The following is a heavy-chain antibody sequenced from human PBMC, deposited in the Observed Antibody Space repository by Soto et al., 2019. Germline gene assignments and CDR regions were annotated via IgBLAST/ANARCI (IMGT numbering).Heavy chain of an antibody. CDR3: ARAPFGSGWYVYYFDY. Sequence: PSQTLSLTCDISGDSVSGKRAAWNWIRQSPSRGLEWLGRTYYRSSWYFDYAVSVKSRITITPDTSKNQFSVQLTSVTPEDTAVYYCARAPFGSGWYVYYFDYWGHGAVVTVSS. J-gene: IGHJ4*01. CDR1: GDSVSGKRAA. CDR2: TYYRSSWYF. V-gene: IGHV6-1*01. D-gene: IGHD6-19*01.